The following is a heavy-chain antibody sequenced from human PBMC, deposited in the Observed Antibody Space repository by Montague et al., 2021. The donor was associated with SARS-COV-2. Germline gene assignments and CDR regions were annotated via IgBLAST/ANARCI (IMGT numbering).Heavy chain of an antibody. CDR2: IGTAGDT. Sequence: RLSCAASGFTFSTYDMHWVRQATGKGLEWVSAIGTAGDTYYPGSVKGRFTISRENGKKSLYLQMNSLRAGDTAVYYCTRAKWVGTMVTDYFYGLDVWGHGTTVTVSS. CDR3: TRAKWVGTMVTDYFYGLDV. J-gene: IGHJ6*02. V-gene: IGHV3-13*01. CDR1: GFTFSTYD. D-gene: IGHD1-7*01.